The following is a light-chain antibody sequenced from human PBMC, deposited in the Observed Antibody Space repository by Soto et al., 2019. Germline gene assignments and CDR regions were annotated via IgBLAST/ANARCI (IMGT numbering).Light chain of an antibody. V-gene: IGLV2-8*01. CDR2: EVS. J-gene: IGLJ2*01. Sequence: QSALTQPPSASGSPGQSVTISCTGTNSDVGGYDYVSWYQQHPGKAPKLMIYEVSKRPSGVPDRFSGSKSGNTASLTVSGLQAEDEADYCCTSYAGSNNVVFGGGTKLTVL. CDR3: TSYAGSNNVV. CDR1: NSDVGGYDY.